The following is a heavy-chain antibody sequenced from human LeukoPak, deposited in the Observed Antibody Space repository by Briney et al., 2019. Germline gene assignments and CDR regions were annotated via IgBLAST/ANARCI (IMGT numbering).Heavy chain of an antibody. CDR1: GYTLTNYY. V-gene: IGHV1-2*02. J-gene: IGHJ4*02. D-gene: IGHD6-13*01. Sequence: ASVKVSCKASGYTLTNYYLHWVRQAPGQGLEWMGWITPNSGGTNYAQKFQGRVTMTRDTSISTAYMELSRLRSDDTAVYYCARDLLAAAGDFDYWGQGTLVTVSS. CDR3: ARDLLAAAGDFDY. CDR2: ITPNSGGT.